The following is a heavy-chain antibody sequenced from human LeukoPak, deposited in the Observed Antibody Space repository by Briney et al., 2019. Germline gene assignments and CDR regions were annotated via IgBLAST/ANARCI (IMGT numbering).Heavy chain of an antibody. CDR3: ARDKRTDSSGYYSDAFDI. D-gene: IGHD3-22*01. CDR2: ISGGGGST. Sequence: GGSLRLSCAAPGFTFSSYAMSWVRQAPGKGLGWGSAISGGGGSTYYTHSVKGRFTISRDNSKNTLYLQMNSMRAEDRVVYYCARDKRTDSSGYYSDAFDIWGQGTMVTVSS. CDR1: GFTFSSYA. J-gene: IGHJ3*02. V-gene: IGHV3-23*01.